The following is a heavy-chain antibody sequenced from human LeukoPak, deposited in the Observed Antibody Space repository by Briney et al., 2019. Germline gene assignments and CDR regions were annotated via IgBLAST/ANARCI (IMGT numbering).Heavy chain of an antibody. Sequence: SETLSLTCTVSSGSISSYYWTWIRQPPGKGLEWIGAIYYSGNTYYNPSLKSRVTISVDTSNNQFSLKLNSVTAADTAVYYCARVGAATRNFDYWGQGTLVTVSS. V-gene: IGHV4-59*01. CDR1: SGSISSYY. D-gene: IGHD2-15*01. CDR3: ARVGAATRNFDY. J-gene: IGHJ4*02. CDR2: IYYSGNT.